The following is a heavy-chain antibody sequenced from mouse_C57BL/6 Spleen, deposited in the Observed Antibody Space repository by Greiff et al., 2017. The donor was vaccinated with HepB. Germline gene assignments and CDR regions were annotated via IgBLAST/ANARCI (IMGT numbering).Heavy chain of an antibody. CDR2: INPNNGGT. CDR1: GYTFTDYY. CDR3: ARSEIYYGNYVGYFDV. Sequence: EVQLQQSGPELVKPGASVKISCKASGYTFTDYYMNWVKQSHGKSLEWIGDINPNNGGTSYNQKFKGKATLTVDKSSSTAYMELRSLTSEDSAVYYCARSEIYYGNYVGYFDVWGTGTTVTVSS. J-gene: IGHJ1*03. V-gene: IGHV1-26*01. D-gene: IGHD2-1*01.